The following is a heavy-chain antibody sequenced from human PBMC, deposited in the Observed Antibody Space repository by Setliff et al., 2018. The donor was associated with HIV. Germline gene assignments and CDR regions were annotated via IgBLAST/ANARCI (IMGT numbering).Heavy chain of an antibody. Sequence: SETLSLTCTVSGVSGGSISSHYWNWIRQPPGKGLEWIGYIYNSGRTNYNPSLYSRVTMSVDTSKNQFSLKLSSVTAADTAVYYCARDVGEQLDVWGKGTTVTVSS. CDR2: IYNSGRT. V-gene: IGHV4-59*11. J-gene: IGHJ6*04. CDR3: ARDVGEQLDV. CDR1: GGSISSHY.